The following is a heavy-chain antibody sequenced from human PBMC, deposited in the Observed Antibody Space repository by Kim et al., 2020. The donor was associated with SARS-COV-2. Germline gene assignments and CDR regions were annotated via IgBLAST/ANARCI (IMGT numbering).Heavy chain of an antibody. CDR3: ARGRIMDRYFGRVGSSNWFDP. CDR1: GGSFSGYY. V-gene: IGHV4-34*01. D-gene: IGHD3-9*01. Sequence: SETLSLTCAVYGGSFSGYYWSWIRQPPGKGLEWIGEINHSGSTNYNPSLKSRVTISVDTSKNQFSLKLSSVTAADTAVYYCARGRIMDRYFGRVGSSNWFDPWGQGTLVTVSS. J-gene: IGHJ5*02. CDR2: INHSGST.